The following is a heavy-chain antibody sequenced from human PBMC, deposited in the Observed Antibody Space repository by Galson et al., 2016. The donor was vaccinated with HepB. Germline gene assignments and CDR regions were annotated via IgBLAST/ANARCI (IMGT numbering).Heavy chain of an antibody. CDR1: GGSFSGYY. CDR3: ARGRFLGV. CDR2: IHHTGST. V-gene: IGHV4-34*01. J-gene: IGHJ6*02. Sequence: SETLSLTCAVHGGSFSGYYWNWIRQSPGKGLEWIGEIHHTGSTNYNPSLKSRISISMDMSKTQFSLNLITVTAADTAVYYCARGRFLGVWGQGTTVTVSS.